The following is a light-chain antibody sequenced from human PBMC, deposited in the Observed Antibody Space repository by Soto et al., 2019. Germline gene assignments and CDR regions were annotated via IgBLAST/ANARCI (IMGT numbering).Light chain of an antibody. Sequence: EIVLTQSPGTLSLSPGERATLSCRASQSVSGSYLAWYQQKPGQAPRLPIYGASSRATGIPDRFSGTGSGTDFTLTISRLEPEDFAVYYCQQYGSSRRTFGQGTKVEIK. CDR2: GAS. V-gene: IGKV3-20*01. CDR1: QSVSGSY. CDR3: QQYGSSRRT. J-gene: IGKJ1*01.